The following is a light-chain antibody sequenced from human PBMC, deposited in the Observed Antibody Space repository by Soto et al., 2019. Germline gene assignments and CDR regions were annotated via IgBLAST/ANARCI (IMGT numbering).Light chain of an antibody. J-gene: IGKJ4*01. CDR3: QQSYSTPLT. V-gene: IGKV1-39*01. CDR1: QSISSY. Sequence: DIQMTQSPSSLSASVGDRVTITCRASQSISSYLNSYQQKPGKAPKLLIYAAYSLQSRVPSRFSGSGSGTGFTLTISSLQPEDFATYYCQQSYSTPLTFGGGTKVEIK. CDR2: AAY.